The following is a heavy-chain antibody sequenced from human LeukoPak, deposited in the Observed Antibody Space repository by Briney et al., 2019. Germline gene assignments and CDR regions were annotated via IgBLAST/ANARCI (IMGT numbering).Heavy chain of an antibody. V-gene: IGHV4-59*01. Sequence: SETLSLTCTVSGGSIRSYYWSWIRQPPGKGLEWIGYISYSGSTNYNPSLRSRVTISVDTSVNHFSLKVTSVTAADTAVYYCARDRDYVGGFDPWGQGILVTVSS. D-gene: IGHD2-21*01. CDR1: GGSIRSYY. CDR2: ISYSGST. J-gene: IGHJ5*02. CDR3: ARDRDYVGGFDP.